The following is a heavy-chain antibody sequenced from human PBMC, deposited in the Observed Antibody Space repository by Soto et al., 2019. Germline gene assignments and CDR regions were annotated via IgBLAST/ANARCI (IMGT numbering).Heavy chain of an antibody. CDR1: GFTLSSYG. Sequence: QVQLVESGGGVVQPGSSLRLSCAASGFTLSSYGMHWVRQAPGKGLEWVAVISYDGRNKYYADSVKGRFTISRDNSKNTLYLEMNSLRAEDTAVYYCAKGGSISARYFDYCGQGTLATVS. J-gene: IGHJ4*02. CDR3: AKGGSISARYFDY. CDR2: ISYDGRNK. D-gene: IGHD6-6*01. V-gene: IGHV3-30*18.